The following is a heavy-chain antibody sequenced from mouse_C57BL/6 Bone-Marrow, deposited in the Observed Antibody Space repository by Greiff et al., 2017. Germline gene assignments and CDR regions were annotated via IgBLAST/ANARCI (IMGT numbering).Heavy chain of an antibody. CDR2: INPNNGGT. J-gene: IGHJ2*01. CDR1: GYTFTDYY. CDR3: ARGYYGSSPYYFDY. V-gene: IGHV1-26*01. Sequence: EVQLQQSGPELVKPGASVKISCKASGYTFTDYYMNWVKQSHGKSLEWIGDINPNNGGTSYNQKFKGKATLTVDKSSRPAYMELRSLTSEDSAVYYCARGYYGSSPYYFDYWGQGTTLTVSS. D-gene: IGHD1-1*01.